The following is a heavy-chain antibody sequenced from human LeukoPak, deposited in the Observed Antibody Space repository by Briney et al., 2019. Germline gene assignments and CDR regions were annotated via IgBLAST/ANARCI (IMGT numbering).Heavy chain of an antibody. CDR2: INHSGST. CDR3: ARGWLGATGRQQLVPGVWYFDY. CDR1: GGSFSGYY. V-gene: IGHV4-34*01. Sequence: PSETLSLTCAVYGGSFSGYYWSWIRQPPGKGLEWIGEINHSGSTNYNPSLKSRVTISVDTSKNQFSLKLSSVTAADTAVYYCARGWLGATGRQQLVPGVWYFDYWGQGTLVTVSS. D-gene: IGHD6-13*01. J-gene: IGHJ4*02.